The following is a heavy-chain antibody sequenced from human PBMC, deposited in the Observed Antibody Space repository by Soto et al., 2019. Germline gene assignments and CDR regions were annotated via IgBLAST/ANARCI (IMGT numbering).Heavy chain of an antibody. D-gene: IGHD3-3*01. CDR1: GYTFTSYG. J-gene: IGHJ4*02. CDR2: ISAYNGNT. CDR3: ARDRVYDFWSGSTYYFDY. Sequence: ASVKVSCKASGYTFTSYGISWGRQAPGQGLEWMGWISAYNGNTNYAQKLQGRVTMTTDTSTSTAYMELRSLRSDDTAVYYCARDRVYDFWSGSTYYFDYWGQGTPVTVSS. V-gene: IGHV1-18*01.